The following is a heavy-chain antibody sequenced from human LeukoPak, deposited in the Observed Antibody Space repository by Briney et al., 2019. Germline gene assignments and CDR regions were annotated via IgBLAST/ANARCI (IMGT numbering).Heavy chain of an antibody. CDR2: INSDGST. J-gene: IGHJ4*02. D-gene: IGHD1-1*01. CDR1: GFTFSRYW. Sequence: PGGSLRLSCVASGFTFSRYWMRWVRQAPGKGLVWVSRINSDGSTIYADSVKGRFTISRDDAKNTLYLQMNSLTADDTAVYYCARDRAGPGDYWGQGTLVTVSS. CDR3: ARDRAGPGDY. V-gene: IGHV3-74*01.